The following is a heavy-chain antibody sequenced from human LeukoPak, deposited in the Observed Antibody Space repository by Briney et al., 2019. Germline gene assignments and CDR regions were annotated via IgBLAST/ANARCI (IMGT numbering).Heavy chain of an antibody. D-gene: IGHD6-19*01. J-gene: IGHJ4*02. V-gene: IGHV3-7*01. Sequence: GGSLRLSCAASGFTFSSYWMTWVRQAPGKGLEWVANINQYESEKYYVDSVKGRFTISRDNAKNSLYLQMNSLRAEDTAVYYCARWGVAVAGTFADFDYWGQGTLVTVSS. CDR1: GFTFSSYW. CDR2: INQYESEK. CDR3: ARWGVAVAGTFADFDY.